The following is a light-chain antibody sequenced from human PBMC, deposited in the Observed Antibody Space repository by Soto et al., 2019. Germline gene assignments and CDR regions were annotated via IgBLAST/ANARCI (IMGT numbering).Light chain of an antibody. CDR2: GAS. CDR1: QSVSSN. CDR3: QQYNIWPPIT. V-gene: IGKV3-15*01. J-gene: IGKJ5*01. Sequence: EIVMAQSPAPVSVSPGERATLSCRASQSVSSNLAWYQQKPGQAPRLLIYGASTRATGIPARFSGSGSGTEFTLTISSLQSEDSAVYYCQQYNIWPPITFGQGTRLEIK.